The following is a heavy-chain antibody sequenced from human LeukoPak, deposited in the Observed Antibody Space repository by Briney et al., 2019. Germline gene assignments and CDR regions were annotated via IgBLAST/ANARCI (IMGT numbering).Heavy chain of an antibody. V-gene: IGHV4-39*01. J-gene: IGHJ3*02. CDR1: GGSISSSSYY. Sequence: SETPSLTCTVSGGSISSSSYYWGWIRQPPGKGLEWIGNIYYSGSTYYNPSLKSRVTISVDTSKNQFSLKLSSVTAADTAVYYCARPHCSSTSCYAGDDAFDIWGQGTMVTVSS. CDR3: ARPHCSSTSCYAGDDAFDI. CDR2: IYYSGST. D-gene: IGHD2-2*01.